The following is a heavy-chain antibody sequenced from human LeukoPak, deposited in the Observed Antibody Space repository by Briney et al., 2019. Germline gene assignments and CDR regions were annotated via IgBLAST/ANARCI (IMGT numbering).Heavy chain of an antibody. CDR2: VHYSGTA. CDR3: ARGYGDFRVEGRYFHS. CDR1: DGSITNYD. J-gene: IGHJ4*02. D-gene: IGHD4-17*01. V-gene: IGHV4-59*01. Sequence: SETLSLTCTVPDGSITNYDWSRVRPPPGKGLEFIGHVHYSGTANYNPSLRSRVTISIDTSKKHFFLKLKSVTAADTAVYYCARGYGDFRVEGRYFHSWGQGTLVTVSS.